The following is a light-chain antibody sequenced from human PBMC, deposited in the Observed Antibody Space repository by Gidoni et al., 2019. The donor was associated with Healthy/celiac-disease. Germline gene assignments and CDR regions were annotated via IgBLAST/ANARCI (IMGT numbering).Light chain of an antibody. CDR2: DAS. CDR3: QQYNSSYT. J-gene: IGKJ2*01. V-gene: IGKV1-5*01. CDR1: QSISSW. Sequence: DIQMTQSPSTLSASVGDRVTITCRASQSISSWLAWYQQKPGKAPKLLIYDASSLERGVPSRFSGSGSGTEFTLTISSLQPDDFATYYCQQYNSSYTFGQGTKLEIK.